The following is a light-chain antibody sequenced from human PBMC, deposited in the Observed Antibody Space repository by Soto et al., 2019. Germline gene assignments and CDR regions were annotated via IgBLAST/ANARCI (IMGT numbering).Light chain of an antibody. V-gene: IGKV1-39*01. CDR1: QNINNF. Sequence: DIQMTQSPSSLSTSVGDRVTITCRASQNINNFLNWYQQKPGKAPKLLVYAAFTLQTGVPSRFSGSGSGTEFTLTISSLQSEDFAVYYCQQYNNWWTFGQGTKVDIK. CDR2: AAF. CDR3: QQYNNWWT. J-gene: IGKJ1*01.